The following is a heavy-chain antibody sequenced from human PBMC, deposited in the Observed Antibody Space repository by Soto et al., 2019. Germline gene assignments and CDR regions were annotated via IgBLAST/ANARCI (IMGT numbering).Heavy chain of an antibody. CDR1: GGSISSYY. CDR3: ARLSYSSCWYFPHSKGDV. J-gene: IGHJ6*02. CDR2: IYYSGST. D-gene: IGHD6-13*01. V-gene: IGHV4-59*01. Sequence: SETLSLTCTVSGGSISSYYWSWIRQPPGKGLEWIGSIYYSGSTNYNPSLKSRVTISVDTSKKQFSLKLSSVTAADTAVYYCARLSYSSCWYFPHSKGDVWGQGTTVTVSS.